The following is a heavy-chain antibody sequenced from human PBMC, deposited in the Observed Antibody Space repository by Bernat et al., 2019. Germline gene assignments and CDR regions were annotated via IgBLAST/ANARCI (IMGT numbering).Heavy chain of an antibody. J-gene: IGHJ5*02. CDR2: IYYSGST. D-gene: IGHD2-2*01. CDR1: GGSISSSSYY. V-gene: IGHV4-39*01. CDR3: ARTEYCSSTSCRIRTGAFDP. Sequence: QLQLQESGPGLVKPSETLSLTCTVSGGSISSSSYYWGWIRQPPGKGLEWIGSIYYSGSTYYNPSLKSRVTISVDTSKNQFSLKLSSVTAADTAVYYCARTEYCSSTSCRIRTGAFDPWGQGTLVTVSS.